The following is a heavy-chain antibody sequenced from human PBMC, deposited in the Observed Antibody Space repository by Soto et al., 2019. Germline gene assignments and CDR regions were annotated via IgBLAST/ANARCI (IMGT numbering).Heavy chain of an antibody. Sequence: QVQLVQSGAEVKKPGASVKVSCKASGYTFTSYGISWVRQAPGQGLEWMGWISAYNGNTNYAQKLQGRVTMTTYTTTSTPHMELGTQRSDLTALYYSATTLYDFLWGSSSYHHGIDVWGQGTTVTVSS. CDR1: GYTFTSYG. J-gene: IGHJ6*02. D-gene: IGHD3-16*01. CDR3: ATTLYDFLWGSSSYHHGIDV. CDR2: ISAYNGNT. V-gene: IGHV1-18*01.